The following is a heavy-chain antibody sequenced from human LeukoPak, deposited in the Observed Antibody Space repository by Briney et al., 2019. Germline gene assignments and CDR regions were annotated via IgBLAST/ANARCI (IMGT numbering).Heavy chain of an antibody. CDR3: ARRGYSYGHGYFDY. CDR2: IYPGDSDT. D-gene: IGHD5-18*01. J-gene: IGHJ4*02. CDR1: GYTFTNYW. Sequence: GESLKISCQGSGYTFTNYWIGWVRQMPGKGLEWMGIIYPGDSDTRYSPSFQGQVTISADKSISTAYLQWSSLKASDTAMYYCARRGYSYGHGYFDYWGQGTLVTVSS. V-gene: IGHV5-51*01.